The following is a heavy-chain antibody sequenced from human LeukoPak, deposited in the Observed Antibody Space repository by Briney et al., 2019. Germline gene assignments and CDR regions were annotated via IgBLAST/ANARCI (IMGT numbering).Heavy chain of an antibody. CDR2: IHHSGTT. V-gene: IGHV4-38-2*02. J-gene: IGHJ4*02. Sequence: SETLSLTCTVSGYSISSGYYWGLIRHPPGKGLEWVGSIHHSGTTYYNPSLKSRVTISLATSKNQFSLKLSSVTAADTAVYYCARDSYGSGSYNYWGQGTLVTVSS. CDR3: ARDSYGSGSYNY. CDR1: GYSISSGYY. D-gene: IGHD3-10*01.